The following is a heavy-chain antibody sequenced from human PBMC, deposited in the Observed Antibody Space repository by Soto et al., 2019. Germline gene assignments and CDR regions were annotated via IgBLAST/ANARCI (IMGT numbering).Heavy chain of an antibody. Sequence: GGSLRLSCAASGFTFSDYYMSWIRQAPGKGLEWVSYISSSSSYTNYADSVKGRFTISRDNAKNSLYLQMNSLRAEDTAVYYCASLITGTPVVGLDYWGQGTLVTVSS. CDR2: ISSSSSYT. J-gene: IGHJ4*02. D-gene: IGHD1-20*01. CDR1: GFTFSDYY. V-gene: IGHV3-11*06. CDR3: ASLITGTPVVGLDY.